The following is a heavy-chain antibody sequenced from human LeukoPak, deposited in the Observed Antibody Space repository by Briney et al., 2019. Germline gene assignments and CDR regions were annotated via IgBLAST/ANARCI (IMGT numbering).Heavy chain of an antibody. CDR1: GFTFSNDG. CDR2: ISYNGSAK. J-gene: IGHJ4*02. V-gene: IGHV3-30*03. Sequence: GGSLRLSCAASGFTFSNDGMHWVRQAPGRGLEWVALISYNGSAKHYADSVKGRFTVSRDNSKNTPYLQMNSLSRDDTAVYYCVGVGGYDSSGFLDYWGQGTLVTSST. CDR3: VGVGGYDSSGFLDY. D-gene: IGHD3-22*01.